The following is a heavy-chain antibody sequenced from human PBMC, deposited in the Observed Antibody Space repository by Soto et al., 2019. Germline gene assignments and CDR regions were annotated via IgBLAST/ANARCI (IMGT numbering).Heavy chain of an antibody. CDR3: ANRLPDCSSTSCNLGWFDP. CDR1: GGSISSSSYY. D-gene: IGHD2-2*01. J-gene: IGHJ5*02. Sequence: QLQLQESGPGLVKPSETLSLTCTVSGGSISSSSYYWGWIRQPPGKGLERIGSIYYRGSTYYNPSPKRRVTISVDSSTNQFSLKLSSVTAAATAVYYCANRLPDCSSTSCNLGWFDPCGQGTLVSVSS. CDR2: IYYRGST. V-gene: IGHV4-39*01.